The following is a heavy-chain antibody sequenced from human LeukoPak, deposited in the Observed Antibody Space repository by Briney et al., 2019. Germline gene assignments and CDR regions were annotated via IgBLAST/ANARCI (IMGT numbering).Heavy chain of an antibody. CDR1: GFTFNSYA. J-gene: IGHJ4*02. CDR2: ISGSGGST. CDR3: AKRSQLRFLEWLSPKQYYFDY. V-gene: IGHV3-23*01. D-gene: IGHD3-3*01. Sequence: GGSLRLSCAASGFTFNSYAMSWVRQAPGKGLEWVSAISGSGGSTYYADSVKGRFTISRDNSKNTLYLQMNSLRAEDTAVYYCAKRSQLRFLEWLSPKQYYFDYWGQGTLVTVSS.